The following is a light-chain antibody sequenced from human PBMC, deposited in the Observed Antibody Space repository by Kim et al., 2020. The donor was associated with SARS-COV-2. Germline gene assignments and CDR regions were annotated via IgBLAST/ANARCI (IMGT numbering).Light chain of an antibody. V-gene: IGKV3-15*01. J-gene: IGKJ4*01. Sequence: EVVVTQSPATLSVSPGERATLSCRASQSISNNLAWYQQKPGQAPRLLVYGAFTRATGIPARFSGSGSGTEFTLIINSLQSADFAVYYCQQYDNWPLTFGGGTKLEI. CDR1: QSISNN. CDR3: QQYDNWPLT. CDR2: GAF.